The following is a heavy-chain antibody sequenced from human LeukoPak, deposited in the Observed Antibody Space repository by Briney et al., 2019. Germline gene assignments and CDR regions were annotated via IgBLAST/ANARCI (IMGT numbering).Heavy chain of an antibody. Sequence: SETLSLTCTVSGGSITNHYWSWIRQPPGKGLEWIGYIYYSGTTNYNPSLKSRVTISVDTSENQFSLKVNSVTAADTAVYYCVRSRSGTYGWFDPWGQGTLVTVSS. D-gene: IGHD4-17*01. J-gene: IGHJ5*02. CDR2: IYYSGTT. CDR3: VRSRSGTYGWFDP. CDR1: GGSITNHY. V-gene: IGHV4-59*11.